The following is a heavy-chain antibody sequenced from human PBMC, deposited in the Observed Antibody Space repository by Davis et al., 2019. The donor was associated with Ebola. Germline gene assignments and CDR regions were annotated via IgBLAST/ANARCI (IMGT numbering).Heavy chain of an antibody. CDR3: ANLRFLEWLRWFDP. J-gene: IGHJ5*02. D-gene: IGHD3-3*01. Sequence: PGGSLRLSCAASGFTFSSYAMSWVRQAPGKGLEWVSAISGSGGSTYYADSVKGRFTISRDNSKNTLYLQMNSLRAEDTAVYYCANLRFLEWLRWFDPWGQGTLVTVSS. CDR2: ISGSGGST. V-gene: IGHV3-23*01. CDR1: GFTFSSYA.